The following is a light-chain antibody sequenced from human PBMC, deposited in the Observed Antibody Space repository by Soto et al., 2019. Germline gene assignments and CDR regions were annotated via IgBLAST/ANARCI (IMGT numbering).Light chain of an antibody. CDR3: QQSYSTPYP. CDR2: AAS. V-gene: IGKV1-39*01. CDR1: QSISSY. J-gene: IGKJ2*01. Sequence: DIQMTQSPSSLSASVGERVTITCGASQSISSYLNWYQQKPGKAPKLLIYAASSLQSGVPSRFSGSGSGTDFTLTISSLQPEDFAAYYCQQSYSTPYPFGQGTKLEIK.